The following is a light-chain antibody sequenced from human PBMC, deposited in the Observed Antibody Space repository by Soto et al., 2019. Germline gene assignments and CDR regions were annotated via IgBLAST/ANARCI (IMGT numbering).Light chain of an antibody. CDR3: QQYNNWPIT. CDR2: GAS. V-gene: IGKV3-15*01. J-gene: IGKJ5*01. CDR1: QSVSSN. Sequence: EIVMTQSPATLSVSPGERATLSCRASQSVSSNLAWYQHKPGQAPRLLIYGASDRATGIPARFSGSGSGTEFTLTISSLQSEDFAVYYCQQYNNWPITFGQGTRLE.